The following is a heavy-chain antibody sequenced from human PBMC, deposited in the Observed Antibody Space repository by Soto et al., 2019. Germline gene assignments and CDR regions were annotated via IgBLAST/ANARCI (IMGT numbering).Heavy chain of an antibody. CDR1: GGTLRNYG. Sequence: QVQLVQSGAEVKKPGSSVRVSCKASGGTLRNYGISWVRQAPGQGLEWMGGIIPVFGTANYAQKFQGRVTITADESTSRRYMDVTSLRPEDTAVYYCSRGDSTKIVVTTYYGMDVWGHGTTVTVSS. CDR2: IIPVFGTA. D-gene: IGHD4-17*01. V-gene: IGHV1-69*12. CDR3: SRGDSTKIVVTTYYGMDV. J-gene: IGHJ6*02.